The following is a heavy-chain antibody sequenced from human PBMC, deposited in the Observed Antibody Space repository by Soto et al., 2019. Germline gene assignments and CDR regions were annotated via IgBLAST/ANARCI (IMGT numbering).Heavy chain of an antibody. CDR2: IYHSGST. V-gene: IGHV4-4*02. CDR3: ARVGNSWYYYYGMDV. CDR1: GGSISSSNW. J-gene: IGHJ6*02. Sequence: AVSGGSISSSNWWSRVRQPPGMGLEWIGEIYHSGSTNYNPSLKSRVTISVDKSKNQFSLKLSSVTAADTAVYYCARVGNSWYYYYGMDVWGQGTTVTVSS. D-gene: IGHD6-13*01.